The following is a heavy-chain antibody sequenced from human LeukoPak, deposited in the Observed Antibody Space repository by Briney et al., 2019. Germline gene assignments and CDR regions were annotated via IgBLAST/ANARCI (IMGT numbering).Heavy chain of an antibody. Sequence: GASVKVSCKASGGTFSSYAISWVRQAPGQGLEWMGWISAYNGNTNYAQKLQGRVTMTTDTSTSTAYMELRSLRSDDTAVYYCARGPPTIVRYFDWLAHYYYMDVWGKGTTVTISS. CDR2: ISAYNGNT. V-gene: IGHV1-18*01. CDR3: ARGPPTIVRYFDWLAHYYYMDV. J-gene: IGHJ6*03. CDR1: GGTFSSYA. D-gene: IGHD3-9*01.